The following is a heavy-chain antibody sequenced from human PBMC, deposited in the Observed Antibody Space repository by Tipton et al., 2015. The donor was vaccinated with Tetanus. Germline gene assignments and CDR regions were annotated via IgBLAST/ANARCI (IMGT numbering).Heavy chain of an antibody. V-gene: IGHV3-7*01. CDR3: ARESRSKIVGQ. D-gene: IGHD2-21*01. J-gene: IGHJ4*02. CDR2: IKEDGSEK. Sequence: SLRLSCAASGFTFSTYWMGWSRQAPGKGLEWVAKIKEDGSEKYYVDSVKGRFTISRDNAENSLFLQMNSLGVEDAAMYYCARESRSKIVGQWGQGALVTVS. CDR1: GFTFSTYW.